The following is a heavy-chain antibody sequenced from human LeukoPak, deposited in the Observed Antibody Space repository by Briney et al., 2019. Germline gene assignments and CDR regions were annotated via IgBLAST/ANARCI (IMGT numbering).Heavy chain of an antibody. J-gene: IGHJ6*02. Sequence: TGGSLRLSCAASGFTFSSYAKSWVRQAPGKGLEWVSAISGSGGSTYYADSVKGRFTISRDNSKNTLYLQMNSLRDEDTAVYYCAKDSPLWGDYGMDVWGQGTTVTVSS. CDR3: AKDSPLWGDYGMDV. D-gene: IGHD3-10*01. CDR2: ISGSGGST. V-gene: IGHV3-23*01. CDR1: GFTFSSYA.